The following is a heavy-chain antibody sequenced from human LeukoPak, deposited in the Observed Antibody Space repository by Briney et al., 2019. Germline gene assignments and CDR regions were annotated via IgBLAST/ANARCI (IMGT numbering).Heavy chain of an antibody. J-gene: IGHJ3*02. D-gene: IGHD3-22*01. V-gene: IGHV3-53*01. CDR1: GPIVSTNY. CDR3: TRPRSMIVVVNDAFDI. CDR2: LYVNENR. Sequence: GGSLRLSCAVSGPIVSTNYMSWVRQAPGKGLEWISILYVNENRYYADSVKGRFIISRDTSKNTLYLQMNSLRAEDTAMYYCTRPRSMIVVVNDAFDIWGQGTMVTVSS.